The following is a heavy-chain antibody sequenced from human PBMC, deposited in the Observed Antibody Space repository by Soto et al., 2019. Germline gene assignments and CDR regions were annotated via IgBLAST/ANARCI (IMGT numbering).Heavy chain of an antibody. V-gene: IGHV3-48*03. J-gene: IGHJ4*02. CDR2: ISGSGDTI. Sequence: GGSLRLSCEASGFTFGSFQMNWVRQAPGRGLESISHISGSGDTIYYADSVKGRFTISRDNAKDSLALHMNSLRAEDTGVYFCARAAAYGVWFAGSYFDLWGQGTQVTVPQ. CDR3: ARAAAYGVWFAGSYFDL. CDR1: GFTFGSFQ. D-gene: IGHD6-25*01.